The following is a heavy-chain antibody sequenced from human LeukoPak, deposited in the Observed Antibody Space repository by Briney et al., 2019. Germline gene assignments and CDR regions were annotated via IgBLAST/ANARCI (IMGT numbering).Heavy chain of an antibody. Sequence: KPSETLSLTCAVYGGSFSGYYWSWIRQPPGKGLEWLGEINHSGSTNYNPSLKSRVTISVDTSKNQFSLKLSSVTAADTAVYYCARLTYYYDSSGYYYAFDIWGQGTMVTVSS. J-gene: IGHJ3*02. CDR2: INHSGST. D-gene: IGHD3-22*01. V-gene: IGHV4-34*01. CDR1: GGSFSGYY. CDR3: ARLTYYYDSSGYYYAFDI.